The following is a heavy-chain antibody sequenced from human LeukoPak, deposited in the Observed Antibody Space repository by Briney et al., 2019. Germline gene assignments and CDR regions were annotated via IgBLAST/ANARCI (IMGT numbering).Heavy chain of an antibody. CDR3: APRGDIEHSYGFGKWLDP. CDR1: GGSLSGYY. Sequence: SETLSLTCAVYGGSLSGYYWSWLRQPPPKGLEWIGEINHSGSTNYNASLKSRVTISVDTSKKQFSLKLSSVTAADTAVYYCAPRGDIEHSYGFGKWLDPWGQGTLVTVSS. CDR2: INHSGST. J-gene: IGHJ5*02. D-gene: IGHD5-18*01. V-gene: IGHV4-34*01.